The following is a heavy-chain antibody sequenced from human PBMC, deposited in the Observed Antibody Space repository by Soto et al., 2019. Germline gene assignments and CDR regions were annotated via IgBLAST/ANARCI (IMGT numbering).Heavy chain of an antibody. D-gene: IGHD2-8*01. CDR3: AREAYCSNGVCTMRYGMAA. J-gene: IGHJ6*02. CDR2: ISAYNGNT. Sequence: APVKVSCKASGYSFTSYGINWVRQAPGQGLEWKGWISAYNGNTKYAQNLQGRLTMTTDTSTNTVYVELRSLRSDDTAVFFCAREAYCSNGVCTMRYGMAAWGQRTTVTVSS. V-gene: IGHV1-18*04. CDR1: GYSFTSYG.